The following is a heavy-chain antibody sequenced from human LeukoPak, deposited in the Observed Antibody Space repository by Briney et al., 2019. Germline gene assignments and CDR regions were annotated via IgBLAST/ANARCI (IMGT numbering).Heavy chain of an antibody. CDR3: ARVTAVAGTSVGVDA. D-gene: IGHD6-19*01. CDR2: ISGGST. CDR1: GFTVSSNE. J-gene: IGHJ4*02. Sequence: GGSLRLSCAASGFTVSSNEMSWVRQAPGKGLEWVSSISGGSTYYADSRKGRFTISRDNSKNTLHLQMNSLRAEDTAVYYCARVTAVAGTSVGVDAWGQGILVTVS. V-gene: IGHV3-38-3*01.